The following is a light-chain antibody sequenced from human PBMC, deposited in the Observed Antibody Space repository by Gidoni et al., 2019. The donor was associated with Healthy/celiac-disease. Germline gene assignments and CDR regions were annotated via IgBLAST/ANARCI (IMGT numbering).Light chain of an antibody. Sequence: DIVLTQSPATLSLSPGERATISCRASQSVSSYLAWYQQKPGQAPRLLIYDASNRATGIPARFSGSGSGTDFTLTISSLEPEDFAVYYCQKRSNWPPEITFGPGTKVDIK. J-gene: IGKJ3*01. CDR2: DAS. CDR1: QSVSSY. V-gene: IGKV3-11*01. CDR3: QKRSNWPPEIT.